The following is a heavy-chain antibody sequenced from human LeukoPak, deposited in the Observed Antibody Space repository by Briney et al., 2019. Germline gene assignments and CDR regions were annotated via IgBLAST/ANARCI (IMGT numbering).Heavy chain of an antibody. J-gene: IGHJ4*02. Sequence: SETLSLTCTVSGGSISSYYWSWIRQPPGKGLEWIGYIYYSGCTNYNPSLKSRVTISVDTSKNQFSLKLSSVTAADTAVYYCARLVWFGDLRGDDYWGQGTLVTVSS. D-gene: IGHD3-10*01. V-gene: IGHV4-59*08. CDR3: ARLVWFGDLRGDDY. CDR2: IYYSGCT. CDR1: GGSISSYY.